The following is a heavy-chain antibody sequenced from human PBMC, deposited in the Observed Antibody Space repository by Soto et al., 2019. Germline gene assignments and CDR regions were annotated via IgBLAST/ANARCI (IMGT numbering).Heavy chain of an antibody. D-gene: IGHD6-13*01. CDR3: ARVWSSSWHEFDY. Sequence: ETLSLTCTVSGGSISSSSYYWGWIRQPPGKGLEWVSSISSSSSYIYYADSVKGRFTISRDNAKNSLYLQMNSLRAEYTAVYYCARVWSSSWHEFDYWGQGTLVTVSS. J-gene: IGHJ4*02. CDR2: ISSSSSYI. V-gene: IGHV3-21*01. CDR1: GGSISSSS.